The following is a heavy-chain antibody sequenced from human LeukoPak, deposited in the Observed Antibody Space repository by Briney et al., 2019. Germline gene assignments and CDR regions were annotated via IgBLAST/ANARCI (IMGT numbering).Heavy chain of an antibody. V-gene: IGHV4-61*02. J-gene: IGHJ6*03. CDR3: ALGNPYYYYMDV. CDR1: GGSISSGSYY. CDR2: IYTSGST. Sequence: PSETLPLTCTVSGGSISSGSYYWSWIRQPAGKGLEWIGRIYTSGSTNYNPSLKSRVTISVDTSKNQFSLKLSSVTAADTAVYYCALGNPYYYYMDVWGKGTTVTVSS. D-gene: IGHD1-14*01.